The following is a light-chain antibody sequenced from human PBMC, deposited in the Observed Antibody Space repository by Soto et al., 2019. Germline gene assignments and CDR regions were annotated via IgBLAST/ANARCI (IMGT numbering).Light chain of an antibody. CDR1: QSVYSN. V-gene: IGKV3-15*01. J-gene: IGKJ4*01. CDR2: HAS. CDR3: QQYTKWPLT. Sequence: DIVMTQSPATLSVSPGERATLSCRASQSVYSNLAWYQQKPGQAPRLLIYHASTRATGIPARFSGGGSGTEFTLTISSLQSEDFAVYYCQQYTKWPLTFGGGTNVEIK.